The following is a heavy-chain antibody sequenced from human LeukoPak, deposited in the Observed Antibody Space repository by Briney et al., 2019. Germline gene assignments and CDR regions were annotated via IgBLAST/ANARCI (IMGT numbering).Heavy chain of an antibody. D-gene: IGHD5-12*01. CDR3: AMYSGSNWELNY. J-gene: IGHJ4*02. V-gene: IGHV3-33*01. Sequence: GGSLRLSCAASGFSFSNQGMYWVRQAPGKGLGWVAIIWYDGSKKYYGDSVKGRFTVSRDNSKNTLYLQMNSLRVEDTAVYYCAMYSGSNWELNYWGQGTLVTVSS. CDR1: GFSFSNQG. CDR2: IWYDGSKK.